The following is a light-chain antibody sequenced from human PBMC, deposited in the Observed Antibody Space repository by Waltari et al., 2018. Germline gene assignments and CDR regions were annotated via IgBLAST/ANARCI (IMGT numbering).Light chain of an antibody. CDR3: CSYAVSSTLV. CDR2: DVT. J-gene: IGLJ2*01. V-gene: IGLV2-23*02. Sequence: QSPLTQPASVSASPGQSITISCTGTSSDIGNDNLVTWYQQHSGKVPKLIIYDVTQGPSGVSDRFSVSKSGNTASLTISGLQEDDEADYYCCSYAVSSTLVFGGGTKVTVL. CDR1: SSDIGNDNL.